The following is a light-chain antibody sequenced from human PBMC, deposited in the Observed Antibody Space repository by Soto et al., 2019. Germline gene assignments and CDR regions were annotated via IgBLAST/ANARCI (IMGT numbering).Light chain of an antibody. J-gene: IGKJ3*01. V-gene: IGKV3-20*01. CDR2: GAS. CDR1: QSVRSSY. CDR3: QQYGDSPL. Sequence: EIVLTQSPGTLSLSPLEIATLSFRASQSVRSSYLAWYQQKPGQAPRLLIYGASSRATGIPDRFSGSGSGTDFTLTISRLETEDFAVYYCQQYGDSPLFGPGTKVDIK.